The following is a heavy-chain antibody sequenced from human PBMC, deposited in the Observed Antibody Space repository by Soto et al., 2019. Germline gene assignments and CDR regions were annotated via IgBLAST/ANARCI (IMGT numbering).Heavy chain of an antibody. D-gene: IGHD2-2*01. J-gene: IGHJ4*02. CDR2: TSGSGSST. CDR3: ARGGTNPYYFDY. CDR1: GFTFSSYA. Sequence: EVQLLESGGVLVQPGGSLRLSCAASGFTFSSYAMSWGRQAPGKGLEWVSATSGSGSSTYYTDSVKGRFTISRDKSKNTLYLQMNSLRAEDTAVYYCARGGTNPYYFDYWGQGTLVTVSS. V-gene: IGHV3-23*01.